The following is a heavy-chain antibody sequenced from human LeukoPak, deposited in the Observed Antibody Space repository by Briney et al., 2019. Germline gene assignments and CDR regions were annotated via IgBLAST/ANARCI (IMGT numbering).Heavy chain of an antibody. D-gene: IGHD3-9*01. Sequence: PSETLSLTCAVYGGSFSGYYWSWIRQPPGKGLEWIGEINHSGSTNYNPSLKSRVTISVDTSKNQFSLKLSSVTAADTAVYYCASSDILTRGSNAFDIWGQGTMVTASS. CDR2: INHSGST. V-gene: IGHV4-34*01. J-gene: IGHJ3*02. CDR3: ASSDILTRGSNAFDI. CDR1: GGSFSGYY.